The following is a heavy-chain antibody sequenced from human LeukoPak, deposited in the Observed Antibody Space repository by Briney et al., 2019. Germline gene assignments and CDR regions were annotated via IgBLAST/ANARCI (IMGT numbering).Heavy chain of an antibody. D-gene: IGHD5-12*01. Sequence: GGSLRLSCAASGLTFSSYGMHWVRQAPGKGLEWVAFIRYDGNNKYYADSVKGRFTISRDNSKNTLYLQMNSLRAEDTAVYYCARGPSGYHNTGGQGTLVTVSS. J-gene: IGHJ4*02. CDR3: ARGPSGYHNT. CDR1: GLTFSSYG. V-gene: IGHV3-30*02. CDR2: IRYDGNNK.